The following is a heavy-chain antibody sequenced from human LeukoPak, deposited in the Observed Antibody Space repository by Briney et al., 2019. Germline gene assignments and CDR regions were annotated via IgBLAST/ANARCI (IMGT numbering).Heavy chain of an antibody. Sequence: GGSLRLSCAASEFTFSSYRMNWVRQAPGKGLEWVAIVNQDGSRNYYVDSVKGRFTISRDNAENSLYLQMNSLRAEDTAVYFCARDRGYCTSTDCYGYYYFMDVWGKGTTVTVSS. J-gene: IGHJ6*03. CDR2: VNQDGSRN. D-gene: IGHD2-2*01. CDR3: ARDRGYCTSTDCYGYYYFMDV. V-gene: IGHV3-7*01. CDR1: EFTFSSYR.